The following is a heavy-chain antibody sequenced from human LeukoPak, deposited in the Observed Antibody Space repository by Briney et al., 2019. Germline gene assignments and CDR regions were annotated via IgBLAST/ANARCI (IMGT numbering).Heavy chain of an antibody. V-gene: IGHV4-4*02. D-gene: IGHD2-8*01. CDR3: SRENGAFSPFGY. Sequence: KTGGSLRLSCAASGFTFSSYAMSWVRQPPGQGLEWIGEVSLSGLTNYNPSLSSRVIMALDTSKNHLSLHLTSVTAADTAVYYCSRENGAFSPFGYWGQGYLVTVLS. CDR1: GFTFSSYAM. J-gene: IGHJ4*02. CDR2: VSLSGLT.